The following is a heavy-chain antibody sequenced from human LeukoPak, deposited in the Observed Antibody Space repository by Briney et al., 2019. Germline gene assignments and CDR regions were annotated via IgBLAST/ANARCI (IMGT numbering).Heavy chain of an antibody. CDR3: ASEAHRGGGFDS. J-gene: IGHJ4*02. V-gene: IGHV4-39*01. CDR2: IYFTGNT. D-gene: IGHD3-16*01. Sequence: SETLSLTCTVSGGSTSSDTYFWGWIRQPPGKGLEWIANIYFTGNTYYNPSLKSRATISVDTSKNQFSLTLSSVTAADTAVYYCASEAHRGGGFDSWGQGTQVTVSS. CDR1: GGSTSSDTYF.